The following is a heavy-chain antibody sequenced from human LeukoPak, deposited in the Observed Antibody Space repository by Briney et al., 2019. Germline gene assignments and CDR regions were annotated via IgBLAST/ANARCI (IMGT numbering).Heavy chain of an antibody. V-gene: IGHV4-59*01. CDR1: GFTFSSYA. J-gene: IGHJ4*02. CDR3: ARDGELGYYFDY. CDR2: IYYSGST. D-gene: IGHD1-7*01. Sequence: GSLRLSCAASGFTFSSYAMSWVRQAPGKGLEWIGYIYYSGSTNYNPSLKSRVTISVDTSKNQFSLKLSSVTAADTAVYYCARDGELGYYFDYWGQGTLVTVSS.